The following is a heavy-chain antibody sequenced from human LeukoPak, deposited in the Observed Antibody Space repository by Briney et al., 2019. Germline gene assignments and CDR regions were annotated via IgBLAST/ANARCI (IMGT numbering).Heavy chain of an antibody. Sequence: RGESLKISCKGSGYIFTSYWIGWVRQLPGKGLEWMGIIFPGDSQTKYSPSFQGQVTISADKSTSTAYLQWSSLKASDTAMYYCARHLAARPYDYWGQGTLVTISS. V-gene: IGHV5-51*01. CDR2: IFPGDSQT. CDR1: GYIFTSYW. D-gene: IGHD6-6*01. J-gene: IGHJ4*02. CDR3: ARHLAARPYDY.